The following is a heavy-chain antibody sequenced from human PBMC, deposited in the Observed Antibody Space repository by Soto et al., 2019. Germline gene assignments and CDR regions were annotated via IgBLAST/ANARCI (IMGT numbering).Heavy chain of an antibody. CDR1: GYTFTSYG. CDR3: ARDSSTVSPNGLDP. V-gene: IGHV1-18*01. Sequence: QVQLVQSGAEVKKPGASVKVSCKASGYTFTSYGVSWVRQAPGQGLEWMGWISSYNGNTNYPQKFQGRVTMTTDPSTSTAYMELRSLISDDTAVYYCARDSSTVSPNGLDPWGQGTLVTVSS. D-gene: IGHD4-17*01. J-gene: IGHJ5*02. CDR2: ISSYNGNT.